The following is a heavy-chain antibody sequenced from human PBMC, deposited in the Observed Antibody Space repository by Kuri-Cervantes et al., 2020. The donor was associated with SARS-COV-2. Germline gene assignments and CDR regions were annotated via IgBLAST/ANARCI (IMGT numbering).Heavy chain of an antibody. CDR3: ARISSSQNLDY. V-gene: IGHV1-18*01. CDR2: ISVYNGNT. Sequence: ASVKVSCKASGYTFTSYGINWVRQAPGQGLEWMGWISVYNGNTNYAQKLQGRVTMTTDTSTSTAYMELRSLRSDDTAVYYCARISSSQNLDYWGQGTLVTVSS. J-gene: IGHJ4*02. CDR1: GYTFTSYG. D-gene: IGHD6-13*01.